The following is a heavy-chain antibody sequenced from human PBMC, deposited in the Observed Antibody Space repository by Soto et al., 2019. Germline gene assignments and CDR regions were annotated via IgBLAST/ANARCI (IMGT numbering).Heavy chain of an antibody. CDR3: ASHRGNTFGPYDD. Sequence: PSETLSLTCTVSGGSISRYYWSWIRQPPGKGLEWIGYIYYSGSTNYNPSLKSRVIISLDKSRNQFSLKLSPVTAADTAVYFCASHRGNTFGPYDDWGQGTQVTVS. CDR1: GGSISRYY. J-gene: IGHJ4*01. D-gene: IGHD3-16*01. V-gene: IGHV4-59*12. CDR2: IYYSGST.